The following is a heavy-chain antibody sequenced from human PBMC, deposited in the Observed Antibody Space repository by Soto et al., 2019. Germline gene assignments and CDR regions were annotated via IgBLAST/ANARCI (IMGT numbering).Heavy chain of an antibody. Sequence: QVQLVQSGPEVKKPGASVKVSCKASGYSFTSYGVSWVRQAPGQGLEWMGWISANSGNTDYAQKFRGRVTMTTETSTSTAFMDLRSLGSDDTAVYYCVRGPQRNDYWGQGTLVTGSS. J-gene: IGHJ4*02. CDR3: VRGPQRNDY. D-gene: IGHD6-25*01. CDR2: ISANSGNT. V-gene: IGHV1-18*04. CDR1: GYSFTSYG.